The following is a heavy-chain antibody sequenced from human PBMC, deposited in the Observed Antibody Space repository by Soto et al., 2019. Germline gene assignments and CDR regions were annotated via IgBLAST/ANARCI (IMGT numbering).Heavy chain of an antibody. CDR3: APGYSTSWYLSPYRGLNYGMDV. J-gene: IGHJ6*04. CDR2: IYPGDSDT. CDR1: GYSFTSYW. D-gene: IGHD6-13*01. Sequence: GESLKISCKGSGYSFTSYWIGWVRQMPGKGLEWMGIIYPGDSDTRYSPSFQGQVTISADESISTAFLQWSSLKASDTAMYYCAPGYSTSWYLSPYRGLNYGMDVCGKGTTVTFAS. V-gene: IGHV5-51*01.